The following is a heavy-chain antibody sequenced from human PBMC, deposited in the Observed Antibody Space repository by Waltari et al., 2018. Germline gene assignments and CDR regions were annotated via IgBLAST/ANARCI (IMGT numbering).Heavy chain of an antibody. J-gene: IGHJ4*02. D-gene: IGHD2-15*01. V-gene: IGHV3-23*01. CDR2: IRGSGGST. Sequence: EVQLLESGGGLVQPGGSLRLSCAASGFTFSSYAMSWVRQAPGKGLEWVSAIRGSGGSTYYADSVKGRFTISRDNSKNTLYLQMNSLRAEDTAVYYCAKWVVAATATPIDYWGQGTLVTVSS. CDR1: GFTFSSYA. CDR3: AKWVVAATATPIDY.